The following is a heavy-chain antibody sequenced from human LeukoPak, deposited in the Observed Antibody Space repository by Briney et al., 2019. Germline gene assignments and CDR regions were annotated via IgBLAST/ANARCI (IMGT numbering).Heavy chain of an antibody. V-gene: IGHV3-23*01. CDR3: AKGRDPGYSSSWYDY. D-gene: IGHD6-13*01. CDR1: GFTFSSYA. J-gene: IGHJ4*02. Sequence: GGSLRLSCAASGFTFSSYAMSWVRQAPGKGLEWVSAISGSGGSTYYADSVKGRFTISRDNSKNTLYLQMNSLRAEDTAVYYCAKGRDPGYSSSWYDYWGQGTLVTVSS. CDR2: ISGSGGST.